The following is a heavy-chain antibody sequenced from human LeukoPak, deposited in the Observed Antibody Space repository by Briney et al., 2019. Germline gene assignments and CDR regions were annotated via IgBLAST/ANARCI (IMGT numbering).Heavy chain of an antibody. Sequence: PSETLSLTCSVSGYDSISTYYWNWIWQPPGKGLEWIGQIFYKGNTNYNPSLESRVTMSVDTSKNEFSLKLKSVTAADTAVYYCASDYYDSSGYYPRWGQGTLVTVSS. CDR1: GYDSISTYY. D-gene: IGHD3-22*01. CDR3: ASDYYDSSGYYPR. CDR2: IFYKGNT. J-gene: IGHJ4*02. V-gene: IGHV4-59*01.